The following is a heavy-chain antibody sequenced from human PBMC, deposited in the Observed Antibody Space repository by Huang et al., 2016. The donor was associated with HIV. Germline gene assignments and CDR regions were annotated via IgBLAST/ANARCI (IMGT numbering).Heavy chain of an antibody. CDR3: ARSLMGEDPFDI. J-gene: IGHJ3*02. Sequence: QVRLHQWGTGLVRPSETLSLTCAVYGGPLSGHYWSWVRLPPGGSLEWLGEVNYRGSANYNPSLKSLLSMSIDTSKKQVSLKLGSVTAADTALYYCARSLMGEDPFDIWGQGTLVTVSS. D-gene: IGHD3-16*01. CDR2: VNYRGSA. V-gene: IGHV4-34*01. CDR1: GGPLSGHY.